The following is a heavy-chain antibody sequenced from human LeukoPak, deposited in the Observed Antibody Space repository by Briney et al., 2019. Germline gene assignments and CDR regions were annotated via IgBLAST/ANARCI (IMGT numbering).Heavy chain of an antibody. Sequence: ASVKASCKASGYTFTGYYMHWVRQAPGQGLEWMGRIMPILGIGNYARKFQDRFTITADRSTSTVYMEMSSLRSEDTAVYFCAKDVQPGWAPFDSWGQGTLVTVSS. CDR2: IMPILGIG. V-gene: IGHV1-69*04. D-gene: IGHD6-19*01. J-gene: IGHJ4*02. CDR1: GYTFTGYY. CDR3: AKDVQPGWAPFDS.